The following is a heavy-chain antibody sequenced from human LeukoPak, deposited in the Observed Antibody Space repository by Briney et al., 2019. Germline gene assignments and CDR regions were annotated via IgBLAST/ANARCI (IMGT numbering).Heavy chain of an antibody. CDR1: GFTFSSYG. CDR3: AKDARDVGYSGSYLTN. CDR2: IRYDGSNK. Sequence: TGGSLRLSCAASGFTFSSYGMHWVRQAPGKGLEWVAFIRYDGSNKYYADSVKGRFTISRDNSKSTLYLQMNSLRAEDTAVYYCAKDARDVGYSGSYLTNWGQGTLVTVSS. V-gene: IGHV3-30*02. D-gene: IGHD1-26*01. J-gene: IGHJ4*02.